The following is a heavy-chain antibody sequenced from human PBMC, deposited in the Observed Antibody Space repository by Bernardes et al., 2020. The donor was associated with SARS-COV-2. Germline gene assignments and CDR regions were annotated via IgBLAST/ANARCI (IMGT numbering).Heavy chain of an antibody. D-gene: IGHD3-22*01. V-gene: IGHV4-34*01. CDR2: INHSGSA. CDR3: ARMSSGVVVPPVLGLGFFYSYYVLDV. J-gene: IGHJ6*02. CDR1: GESFSDYN. Sequence: SETLSRTCAVYGESFSDYNWNWIRQPPGQGLEWIGEINHSGSANYNPSLKSRVSISVDTSKNQFSLKVNSVTAADTAVYYCARMSSGVVVPPVLGLGFFYSYYVLDVWGQGTAVSVSS.